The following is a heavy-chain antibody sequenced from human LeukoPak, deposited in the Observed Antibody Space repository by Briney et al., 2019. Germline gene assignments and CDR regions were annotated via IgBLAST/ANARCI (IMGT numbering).Heavy chain of an antibody. CDR1: GYTFTSYY. V-gene: IGHV1-46*01. CDR3: ARGGWDSSGYAALHHFDS. CDR2: INPSGGST. Sequence: GASVKVSCKASGYTFTSYYMHWVRQAPGQGLEWMGIINPSGGSTSYAQKFQGRVTMTRDMSTSTVYVELSSLRSEDTAVYYCARGGWDSSGYAALHHFDSWGQGTLVTVSS. D-gene: IGHD3-22*01. J-gene: IGHJ4*02.